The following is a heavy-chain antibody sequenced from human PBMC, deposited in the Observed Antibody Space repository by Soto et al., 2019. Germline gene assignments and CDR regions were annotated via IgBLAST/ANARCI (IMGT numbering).Heavy chain of an antibody. CDR1: GFTFSSYS. V-gene: IGHV3-21*01. CDR3: AREAPQQWLVPVSWFDP. D-gene: IGHD6-19*01. CDR2: ISSSSSYI. Sequence: EVQLVESGGGLVKPGGSLRLSCAASGFTFSSYSMNWVRQAPGKGLEWVSSISSSSSYIYYADSVKGRFTISRDNAKNSLYLQMNSLRAEDTAVYYCAREAPQQWLVPVSWFDPWGQGTLVTVSS. J-gene: IGHJ5*02.